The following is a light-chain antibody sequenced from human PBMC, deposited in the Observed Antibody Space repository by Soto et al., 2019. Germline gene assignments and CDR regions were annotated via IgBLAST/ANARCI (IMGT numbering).Light chain of an antibody. CDR2: GAS. Sequence: EIVLTQSPGSLSLSPGERATLSCRASQSVSSTFFAWYQQRPCQAPRLLMYGASSRATGTPESFSGSGSGTDFTLTISRLEPEDFGVYYCQQFDSSVTFGQGTKVEIK. CDR3: QQFDSSVT. J-gene: IGKJ1*01. V-gene: IGKV3-20*01. CDR1: QSVSSTF.